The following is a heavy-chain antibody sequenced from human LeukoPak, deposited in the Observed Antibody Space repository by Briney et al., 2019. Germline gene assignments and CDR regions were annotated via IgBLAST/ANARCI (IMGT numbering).Heavy chain of an antibody. CDR2: IYTGGST. CDR1: XCIVSRNY. D-gene: IGHD3-22*01. CDR3: ARERGSENGYKGGFAV. Sequence: GGSXRLXXXXXXCIVSRNYMSWVRQAPGKGLEWVSLIYTGGSTYYADSVRGRFTISRDDSKNTLYLQMNSLRAADTAVYYCARERGSENGYKGGFAVWGQETMVTVSS. V-gene: IGHV3-53*01. J-gene: IGHJ3*01.